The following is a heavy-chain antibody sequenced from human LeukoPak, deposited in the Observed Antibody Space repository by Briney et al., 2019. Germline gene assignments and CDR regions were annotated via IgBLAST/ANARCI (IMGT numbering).Heavy chain of an antibody. CDR3: AKSFRSTSLDY. CDR2: ISSIDGST. D-gene: IGHD2-2*01. Sequence: GGSLRLSCAASGFTFSSYGMSWVRQAPGKGLEWVSGISSIDGSTYYADSVKGRFTVSRDNSKNTLYLQMNSLRAEDTAVYYCAKSFRSTSLDYWGQGTLVTVSS. CDR1: GFTFSSYG. J-gene: IGHJ4*02. V-gene: IGHV3-23*01.